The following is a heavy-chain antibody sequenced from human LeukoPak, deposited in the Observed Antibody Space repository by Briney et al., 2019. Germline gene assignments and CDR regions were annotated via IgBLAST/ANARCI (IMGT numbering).Heavy chain of an antibody. D-gene: IGHD2-2*01. Sequence: SETLSLTCTVSGGSISSYYWSWIRQPPGKGLEWIGYIYYSGSTNYNPSLKSRVTISVDTSKNQFSLKLSSVTAADTAVYYCARGRLSYQLPAQHYFDYWGQGTLVTVSS. V-gene: IGHV4-59*01. CDR2: IYYSGST. CDR1: GGSISSYY. CDR3: ARGRLSYQLPAQHYFDY. J-gene: IGHJ4*02.